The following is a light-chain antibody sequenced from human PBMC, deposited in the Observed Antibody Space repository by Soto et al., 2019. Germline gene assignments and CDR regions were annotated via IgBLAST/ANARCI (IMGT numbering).Light chain of an antibody. V-gene: IGKV3-20*01. CDR1: QSVSSSY. J-gene: IGKJ1*01. CDR2: GAS. CDR3: QQYGSSPRT. Sequence: DIVLTQSPGTLSLSPGERATLSCRASQSVSSSYLAWYQQKPGQAPRLLIYGASSRATSIPDRFSGSGSGTDFTLTISRLEPEDFAVYYCQQYGSSPRTFGQGTKVDIK.